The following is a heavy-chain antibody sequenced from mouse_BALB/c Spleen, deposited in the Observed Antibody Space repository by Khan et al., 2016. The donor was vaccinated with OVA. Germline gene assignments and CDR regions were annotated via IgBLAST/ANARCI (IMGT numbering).Heavy chain of an antibody. V-gene: IGHV9-4*02. Sequence: QIQLVQSGPELKKPGETVRISCKASGYTFTTAGIQWVQKMPGKGLKWIGWINTHSGVPKYAEDFKGRFAFSLEISVNTAYLQITNLKNEDTATXCCARGGAAYYRNDAGAMEYWGHGTSVTVSS. CDR2: INTHSGVP. J-gene: IGHJ4*01. CDR3: ARGGAAYYRNDAGAMEY. D-gene: IGHD2-12*01. CDR1: GYTFTTAG.